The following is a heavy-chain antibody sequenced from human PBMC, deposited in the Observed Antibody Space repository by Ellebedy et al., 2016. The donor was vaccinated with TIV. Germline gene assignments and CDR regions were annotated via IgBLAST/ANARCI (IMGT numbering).Heavy chain of an antibody. J-gene: IGHJ5*02. V-gene: IGHV3-23*01. CDR3: AKDGRTSPVP. Sequence: GESLKISXAASGFTFSSYAMIWVRQAPGKGPEWVSGISGSGVTTYYADSVKGRFTISRDNSKNTLYLQMNSLRAEDTAVYYCAKDGRTSPVPWGQGTLVTVSS. CDR2: ISGSGVTT. CDR1: GFTFSSYA.